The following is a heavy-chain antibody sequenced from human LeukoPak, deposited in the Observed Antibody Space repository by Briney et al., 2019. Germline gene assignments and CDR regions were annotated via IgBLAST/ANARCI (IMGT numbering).Heavy chain of an antibody. CDR1: GGSISSGGYY. CDR3: ARINSQDSSGYYADY. J-gene: IGHJ4*02. D-gene: IGHD3-22*01. V-gene: IGHV4-30-2*05. CDR2: IYHSGDT. Sequence: KPSETLSLTCTVSGGSISSGGYYWSWIRQPPGKGLEWIGYIYHSGDTYYNPSLRSRLTISVDTSKNQFSMKLSFVTAADTAVYYCARINSQDSSGYYADYWGQGTLVTVSS.